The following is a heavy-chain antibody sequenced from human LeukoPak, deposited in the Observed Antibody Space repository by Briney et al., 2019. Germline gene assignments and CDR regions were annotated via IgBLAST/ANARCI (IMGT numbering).Heavy chain of an antibody. CDR2: ISSRSSTM. CDR3: ARDQGGSYPDGQDAFDI. Sequence: GGSLRLSCAASGFTFSSYSMNWVRQAPGKGLEWVSYISSRSSTMYYADSVKGRFTISRDNAKNSLYLLMNGLRVEDTAVYYCARDQGGSYPDGQDAFDIWGQGTMVTFSS. V-gene: IGHV3-48*01. CDR1: GFTFSSYS. D-gene: IGHD1-26*01. J-gene: IGHJ3*02.